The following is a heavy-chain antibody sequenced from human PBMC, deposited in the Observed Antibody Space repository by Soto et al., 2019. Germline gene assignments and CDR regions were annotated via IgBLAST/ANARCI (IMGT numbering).Heavy chain of an antibody. CDR3: AKDVVVGATTGLGDYYYYYGMEV. J-gene: IGHJ6*02. CDR1: GFTFSSYG. D-gene: IGHD1-26*01. CDR2: ISYDVSNN. V-gene: IGHV3-30*18. Sequence: GGSLRLFCAASGFTFSSYGIHWVRQVPGKGLEWVAVISYDVSNNYSAEAVKGAFTMSRDNSKNTLYLQMNSLRADDTAVYYCAKDVVVGATTGLGDYYYYYGMEVWGQGTTVPVSS.